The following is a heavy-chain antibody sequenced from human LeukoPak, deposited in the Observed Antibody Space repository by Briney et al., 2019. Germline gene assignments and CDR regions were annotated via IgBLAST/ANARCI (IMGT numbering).Heavy chain of an antibody. V-gene: IGHV4-34*01. CDR1: GGSFSGYY. Sequence: SETLSLTCAVYGGSFSGYYWSWIRQPPGKGLEWIGEINHSGSTNYNPSLKSRVTISVDTPKNQFSLRLSSVTAADTAVYYCARAGDNSGYSDYWGQGTLVTVSS. CDR3: ARAGDNSGYSDY. D-gene: IGHD3-22*01. CDR2: INHSGST. J-gene: IGHJ4*02.